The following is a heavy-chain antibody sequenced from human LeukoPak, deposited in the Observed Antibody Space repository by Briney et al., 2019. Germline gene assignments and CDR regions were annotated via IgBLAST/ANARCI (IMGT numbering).Heavy chain of an antibody. CDR2: THAGGST. CDR1: ADSINNYY. CDR3: ARELPLRRVDYFHGSGRSFDL. J-gene: IGHJ2*01. D-gene: IGHD3-10*01. V-gene: IGHV4-4*07. Sequence: SETLSLTCTVSADSINNYYCNWILQPAGKGLEWLGRTHAGGSTDHNPSLKGRVSMSVDTSGTIFSLNLFSVTAADTAVYYCARELPLRRVDYFHGSGRSFDLWGRGTLVAVSS.